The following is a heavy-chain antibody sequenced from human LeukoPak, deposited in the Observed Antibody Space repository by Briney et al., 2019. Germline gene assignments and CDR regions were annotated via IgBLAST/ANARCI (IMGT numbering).Heavy chain of an antibody. J-gene: IGHJ4*02. Sequence: GGSLRLSCAASGFTFSSYTMHWVRQAPGKGLEWVAVMSFDGSNKYYADSVKGRFTISRDNSKNTLFLQMNSLRAEDTAVYYCAKDGMRYCSGGSCYQGYWGQGTLVTVSS. CDR2: MSFDGSNK. V-gene: IGHV3-30*01. D-gene: IGHD2-15*01. CDR1: GFTFSSYT. CDR3: AKDGMRYCSGGSCYQGY.